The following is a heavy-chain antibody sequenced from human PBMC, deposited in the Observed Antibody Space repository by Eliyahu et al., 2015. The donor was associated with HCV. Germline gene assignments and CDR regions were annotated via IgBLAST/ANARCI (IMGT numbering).Heavy chain of an antibody. V-gene: IGHV1-69*04. CDR2: IIPLIGIT. D-gene: IGHD1-26*01. CDR3: ATDSGSYW. Sequence: QVQLVQSGAEVXKPGSXVKVSCKASGGTFSSXAIGWVRQAPGQGLEWMGRIIPLIGITTYAQKFRGRVTMTADTSTSTAYMELSSLSSDDTAVYYCATDSGSYWWGQGTLVTVSS. CDR1: GGTFSSXA. J-gene: IGHJ4*02.